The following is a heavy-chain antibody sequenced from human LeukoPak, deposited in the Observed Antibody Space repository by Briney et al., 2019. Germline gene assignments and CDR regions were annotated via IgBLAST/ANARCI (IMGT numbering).Heavy chain of an antibody. CDR2: IRRNVNSYST. CDR3: ARGCLSSSSWYAGDY. D-gene: IGHD2-2*01. CDR1: GFTFSDHY. Sequence: PGGSLRLSCAASGFTFSDHYMDWVRQAPGKGLEWVGRIRRNVNSYSTEYAASVKGRFTISRDDSKNSVYLQMNSLEIEDTAVYYCARGCLSSSSWYAGDYWGQGTLVTVSS. V-gene: IGHV3-72*01. J-gene: IGHJ4*02.